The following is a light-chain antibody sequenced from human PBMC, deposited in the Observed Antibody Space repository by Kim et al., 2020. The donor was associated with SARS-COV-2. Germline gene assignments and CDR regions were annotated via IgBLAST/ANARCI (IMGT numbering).Light chain of an antibody. J-gene: IGKJ1*01. Sequence: ASTGDRVTITCRASQGISSYLAWYQQKPGKAPKLLIYAASTLQSGVPSRFSGSGSGTDFTLTISCLQSEDFATYYCQQYYSYPLTFGQGTKVDIK. V-gene: IGKV1-8*01. CDR3: QQYYSYPLT. CDR2: AAS. CDR1: QGISSY.